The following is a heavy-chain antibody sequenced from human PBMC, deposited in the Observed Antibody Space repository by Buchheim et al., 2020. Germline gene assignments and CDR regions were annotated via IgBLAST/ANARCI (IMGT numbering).Heavy chain of an antibody. CDR1: GFTFSSYA. Sequence: EVQLLESGGGLVQPGGSLRLSCAASGFTFSSYAMSWVRQAPGKGLEWVSAISGSGGSTYYADSVKGRFTISRDNSKTTLYLPMNSLRAEDTAVYYCAKDSILYCSSTSCPFDYWGQGTL. J-gene: IGHJ4*02. D-gene: IGHD2-2*01. CDR3: AKDSILYCSSTSCPFDY. V-gene: IGHV3-23*01. CDR2: ISGSGGST.